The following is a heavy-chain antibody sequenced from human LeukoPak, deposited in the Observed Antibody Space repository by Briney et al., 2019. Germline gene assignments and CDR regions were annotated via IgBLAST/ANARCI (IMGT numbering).Heavy chain of an antibody. V-gene: IGHV3-30*02. D-gene: IGHD1-26*01. CDR2: IQNDGTTK. Sequence: PGGSLRLSCAASGFMFGAYDMHWVRQAPGKGLEWVAFIQNDGTTKYYADSVRGRFTISRDNSNHTLYLQMSSLRPEDTAVFYCARDPGTYCLDVWGQGTLVTVSS. CDR3: ARDPGTYCLDV. CDR1: GFMFGAYD. J-gene: IGHJ4*02.